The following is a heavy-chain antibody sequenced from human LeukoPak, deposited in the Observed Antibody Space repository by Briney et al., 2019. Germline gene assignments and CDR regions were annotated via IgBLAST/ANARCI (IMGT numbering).Heavy chain of an antibody. CDR3: ARDPVGGSTIFDY. CDR2: TYYRSKWYY. CDR1: GDSVSSNSDA. V-gene: IGHV6-1*01. D-gene: IGHD1-26*01. Sequence: SQTLSLTCAISGDSVSSNSDAWNWIRQSPSRGLEWLGRTYYRSKWYYDYAVAVKSRISINPDTSKIQFSLQLSSVTPEDTAVYYCARDPVGGSTIFDYWGQGTLVTVSS. J-gene: IGHJ4*02.